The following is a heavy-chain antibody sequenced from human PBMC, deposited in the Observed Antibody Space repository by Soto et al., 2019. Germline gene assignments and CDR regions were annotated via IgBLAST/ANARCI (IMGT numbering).Heavy chain of an antibody. V-gene: IGHV1-46*01. CDR1: GYTFTIYY. Sequence: ASVXVSCKASGYTFTIYYMHWVRQAPGQGLEWMGIIDPSGGGTSYAQKFQGRLTMTRDTSTSTVYMELSSLRSEDTAVYYCARDRVDCSGGNCWRSVEDTWGQGTLVTVSS. CDR3: ARDRVDCSGGNCWRSVEDT. J-gene: IGHJ5*02. D-gene: IGHD2-15*01. CDR2: IDPSGGGT.